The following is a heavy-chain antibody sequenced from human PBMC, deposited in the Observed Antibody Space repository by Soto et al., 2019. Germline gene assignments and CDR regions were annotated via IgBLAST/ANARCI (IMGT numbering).Heavy chain of an antibody. J-gene: IGHJ6*02. CDR2: ISSSSSYI. Sequence: PGGSLRLSCAASGFTFSSYSMNWVRQAPGKGLEWVSSISSSSSYIYYADSVKGRFTISRDNAKNSLYLQMNSLRAEDTAVYYCARSDSSGLYYYYYGMDVWGQGTTVTSP. D-gene: IGHD3-22*01. CDR1: GFTFSSYS. V-gene: IGHV3-21*01. CDR3: ARSDSSGLYYYYYGMDV.